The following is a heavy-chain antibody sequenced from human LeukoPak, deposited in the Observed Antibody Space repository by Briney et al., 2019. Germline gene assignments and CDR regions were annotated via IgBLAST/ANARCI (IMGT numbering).Heavy chain of an antibody. CDR3: AKSSGWYEDDY. V-gene: IGHV3-21*04. Sequence: PGGSLRLSCAASGFTFSSYTMNWVRQAPGKGLEWVSSISRSSSYIYYADSMKGRFTISRDNANNSLFLQMNSLRAEDTAVYYCAKSSGWYEDDYWGQGTLVTVSS. J-gene: IGHJ4*02. CDR1: GFTFSSYT. D-gene: IGHD6-19*01. CDR2: ISRSSSYI.